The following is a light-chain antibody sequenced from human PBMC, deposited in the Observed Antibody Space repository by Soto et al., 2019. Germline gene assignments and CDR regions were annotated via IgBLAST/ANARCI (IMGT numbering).Light chain of an antibody. V-gene: IGKV1-5*01. CDR3: QQYTNTNNPWM. J-gene: IGKJ1*01. CDR2: DAS. Sequence: DIQVTQSPPTLSASVVDRVTITCLASQTISTWMAWYQQKPGKAPKLLVYDASTLQSGVASRFSGSGSGTEFTLIISGLQPDDSATYYCQQYTNTNNPWMFGQGTKV. CDR1: QTISTW.